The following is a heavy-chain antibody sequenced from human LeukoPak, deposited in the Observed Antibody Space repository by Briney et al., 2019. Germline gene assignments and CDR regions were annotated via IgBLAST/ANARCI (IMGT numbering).Heavy chain of an antibody. J-gene: IGHJ6*02. CDR1: GGTFSSYA. V-gene: IGHV1-69*01. Sequence: SVKVSFKASGGTFSSYAISWVRQAPGQGLEWMGGIIPIFGTANYAQKFQGRVTITADESTSTAYMELSSLRSEDTAVYYCAMRNYDTYGMDVWGQGTTVTVSS. D-gene: IGHD3-3*01. CDR3: AMRNYDTYGMDV. CDR2: IIPIFGTA.